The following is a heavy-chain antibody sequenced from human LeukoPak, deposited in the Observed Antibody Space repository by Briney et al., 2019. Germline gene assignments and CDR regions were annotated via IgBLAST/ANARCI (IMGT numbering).Heavy chain of an antibody. Sequence: GGSLRLSCAASGFTFSSYAMHWVRQAPGKGLEWVAVISYDGSNKYYADSVKGRLTISRDNSKNTLYLQMNSLRAEDTAVYYCARRRYYGSGSYNPYYYYYGMDVWGQGTTVTVSS. D-gene: IGHD3-10*01. CDR2: ISYDGSNK. CDR3: ARRRYYGSGSYNPYYYYYGMDV. CDR1: GFTFSSYA. J-gene: IGHJ6*02. V-gene: IGHV3-30*04.